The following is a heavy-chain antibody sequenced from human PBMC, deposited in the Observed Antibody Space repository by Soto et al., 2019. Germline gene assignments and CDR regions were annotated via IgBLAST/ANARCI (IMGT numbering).Heavy chain of an antibody. CDR1: GYTFTSHY. CDR3: ARAADSSDHYTDY. V-gene: IGHV1-46*01. CDR2: INPSGGGT. Sequence: VQLGQSGGEVKKPGTSVKISCKTSGYTFTSHYIHWVRRAPGRGLQWMGIINPSGGGTNYAQRFRGRVSMASDTSTSTVHLDLSSLTSDDTAVYYCARAADSSDHYTDYWGQGALITVSP. J-gene: IGHJ4*02. D-gene: IGHD3-22*01.